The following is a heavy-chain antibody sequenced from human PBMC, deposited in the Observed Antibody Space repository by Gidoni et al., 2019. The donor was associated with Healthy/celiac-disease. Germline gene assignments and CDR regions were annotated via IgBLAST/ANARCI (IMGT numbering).Heavy chain of an antibody. Sequence: EVQLVESGGGLVQPGRSLRLSCTASGFTFGDYTMSWVRQAPGKGLEWVGFIRSKAYGGTTEYAASVKGRFTISRDDSKSIAYLQMNSLKIEDTAVYYCTRNTSGWYAVHDAFDIWGQGTMVTVSS. D-gene: IGHD6-19*01. V-gene: IGHV3-49*04. CDR3: TRNTSGWYAVHDAFDI. CDR2: IRSKAYGGTT. J-gene: IGHJ3*02. CDR1: GFTFGDYT.